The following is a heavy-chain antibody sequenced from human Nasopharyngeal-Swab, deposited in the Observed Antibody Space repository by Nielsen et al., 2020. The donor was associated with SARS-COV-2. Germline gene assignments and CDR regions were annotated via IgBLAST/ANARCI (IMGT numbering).Heavy chain of an antibody. CDR2: IYSGGST. D-gene: IGHD3-22*01. CDR1: GFTVTSNY. J-gene: IGHJ6*02. CDR3: ARVVTMINYYYYGMDV. Sequence: GGSLRLSCAASGFTVTSNYMSWVRQAPGKGLEWVSVIYSGGSTYYADSVKGRFTISRDNTKNTLYLQMNGLRAEDTAVYYCARVVTMINYYYYGMDVWGQGTTVTVSS. V-gene: IGHV3-53*01.